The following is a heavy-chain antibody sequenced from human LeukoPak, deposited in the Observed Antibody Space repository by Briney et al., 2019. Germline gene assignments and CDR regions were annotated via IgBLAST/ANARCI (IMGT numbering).Heavy chain of an antibody. CDR2: IYYSGST. J-gene: IGHJ5*02. D-gene: IGHD3-10*01. CDR1: GGSISSYY. Sequence: SETLSLTCTVSGGSISSYYWSWIRQPPGKGLEWIGYIYYSGSTNYNPSLKSRVTISVDTSKNQFSLKLSSVTAADTAVYYCARGERFGEKRWFDPWGQGTLVTVSS. V-gene: IGHV4-59*01. CDR3: ARGERFGEKRWFDP.